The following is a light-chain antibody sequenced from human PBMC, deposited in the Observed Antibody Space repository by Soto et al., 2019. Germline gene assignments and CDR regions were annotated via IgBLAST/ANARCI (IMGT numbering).Light chain of an antibody. J-gene: IGLJ3*02. CDR1: SGFNDYD. V-gene: IGLV9-49*01. CDR2: VGPGGIVR. Sequence: QSVLTQPPSASASLGASVTLTCTLSSGFNDYDVDWYQQRPGKGPRFVMRVGPGGIVRSKGDGVPDRFSVLGSGLNRFLTIKNIQEEDESDYHCGADHGSGSDFKVAFGGGTKLTVL. CDR3: GADHGSGSDFKVA.